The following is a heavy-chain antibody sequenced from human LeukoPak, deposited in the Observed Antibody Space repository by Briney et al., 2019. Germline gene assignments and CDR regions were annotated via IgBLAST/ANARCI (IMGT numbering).Heavy chain of an antibody. Sequence: SQTLSLTCAVSGGSISSGGYSWSSVRQPPGKGLEWVGYIYHSGSTYYNPSLKSRVTISVDRSKNQFSLKLSSVTAADTAVYYCARARGYSGYDFLDYWGQGTLVTVSS. CDR2: IYHSGST. J-gene: IGHJ4*02. CDR1: GGSISSGGYS. V-gene: IGHV4-30-2*01. D-gene: IGHD5-12*01. CDR3: ARARGYSGYDFLDY.